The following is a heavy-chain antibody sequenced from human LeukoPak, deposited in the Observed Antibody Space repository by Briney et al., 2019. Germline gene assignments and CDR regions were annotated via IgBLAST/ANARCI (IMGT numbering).Heavy chain of an antibody. CDR2: ISTDGSTT. J-gene: IGHJ4*02. V-gene: IGHV3-74*01. CDR1: GFTFSRYW. Sequence: GGSLRLSCAASGFTFSRYWMSWVRQAPGKGLVWVSRISTDGSTTSYADSVKGRFTVSRDNAKNTVYLQMDSLRAEDTAVYYCARDRTTVTLFDYWGQGTLATVSP. CDR3: ARDRTTVTLFDY. D-gene: IGHD4-17*01.